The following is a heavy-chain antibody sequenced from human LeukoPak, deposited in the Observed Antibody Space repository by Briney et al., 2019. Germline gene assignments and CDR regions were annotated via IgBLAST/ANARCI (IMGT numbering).Heavy chain of an antibody. CDR3: ARHNDCTNGVCYHLFDY. Sequence: PSETLSLTCAVYGGSFSAYYWSWIRQPPGKGLEWIGEINHSGSTNYNPSLKSRVTISVDTSKNQFSLKLSSVTAADTAVYYCARHNDCTNGVCYHLFDYWGQGPLVTVSS. D-gene: IGHD2-8*01. J-gene: IGHJ4*02. V-gene: IGHV4-34*01. CDR1: GGSFSAYY. CDR2: INHSGST.